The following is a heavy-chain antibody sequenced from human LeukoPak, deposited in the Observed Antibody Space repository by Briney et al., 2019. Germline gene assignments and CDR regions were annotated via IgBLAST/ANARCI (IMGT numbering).Heavy chain of an antibody. V-gene: IGHV1-46*01. D-gene: IGHD2-8*01. Sequence: AASVKVSFKASGYTFTSYHMHWVRQAPGQGLEWMGKINLSGGSTTYAQKFQGRVTMTRDTSTSTVYMELSSLRSEDTAVYYCARDYVDDIPMIKDYWGQGTLVTVSS. CDR3: ARDYVDDIPMIKDY. CDR1: GYTFTSYH. CDR2: INLSGGST. J-gene: IGHJ4*02.